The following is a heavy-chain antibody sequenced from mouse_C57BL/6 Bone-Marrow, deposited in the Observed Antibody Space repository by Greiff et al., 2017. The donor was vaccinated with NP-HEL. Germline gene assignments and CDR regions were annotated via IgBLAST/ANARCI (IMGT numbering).Heavy chain of an antibody. CDR3: ASRAYYYGSSYGYFDV. J-gene: IGHJ1*03. CDR1: GFTFSDYY. Sequence: DVHLVESGGGLVQPGGSLKLSCAASGFTFSDYYMYWVRQTPEKRLEWVAYISNGGGSTYYPDTVKGRFTISRDNAKNTLYLQMSRLKSEDTAMYYCASRAYYYGSSYGYFDVWGTGTTVTVSS. CDR2: ISNGGGST. D-gene: IGHD1-1*01. V-gene: IGHV5-12*01.